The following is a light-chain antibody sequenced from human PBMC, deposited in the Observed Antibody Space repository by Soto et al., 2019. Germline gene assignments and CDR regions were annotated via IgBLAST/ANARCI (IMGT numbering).Light chain of an antibody. V-gene: IGKV4-1*01. J-gene: IGKJ4*01. Sequence: DIVMNQSPDSLAVSLGERATINCKSSQSLFFSSNNKNYLAWYQQKPGQPPKLLIYWASTREFGVPDRFSGSGSGTDVALTISSLQAEDVAVYYCQQYCSSPPGLTFGGGTKVEIK. CDR1: QSLFFSSNNKNY. CDR3: QQYCSSPPGLT. CDR2: WAS.